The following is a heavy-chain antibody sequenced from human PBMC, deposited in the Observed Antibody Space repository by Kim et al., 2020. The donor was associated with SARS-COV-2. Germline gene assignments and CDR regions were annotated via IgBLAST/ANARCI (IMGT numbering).Heavy chain of an antibody. Sequence: SETLSLTCTVSGGSISSGGYYWSWIRQHPGKGLEWIGYIYYSGSTYYNPSLKSRVTISVDTSKNQFSLKLSSVTAADTAVYYCASVVLGYSGYDALRAFSAFDIWGQGTMVTVSS. D-gene: IGHD5-12*01. CDR1: GGSISSGGYY. V-gene: IGHV4-31*03. CDR3: ASVVLGYSGYDALRAFSAFDI. J-gene: IGHJ3*02. CDR2: IYYSGST.